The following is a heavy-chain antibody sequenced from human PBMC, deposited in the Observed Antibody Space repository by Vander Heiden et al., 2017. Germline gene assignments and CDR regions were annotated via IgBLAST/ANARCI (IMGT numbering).Heavy chain of an antibody. CDR2: IWYDGSNK. CDR3: ARGRSSGWYRDAFDI. CDR1: GFPFSSYG. D-gene: IGHD6-19*01. J-gene: IGHJ3*02. V-gene: IGHV3-33*01. Sequence: QVQLVESGGGVVQPGRSLRRSCAAYGFPFSSYGMRGVRQAPGKGLEWVAVIWYDGSNKYYADSVKGRFTISRDNSKNTLYLQMNSLRAEDTAVYYCARGRSSGWYRDAFDIWGQGTMVTVSS.